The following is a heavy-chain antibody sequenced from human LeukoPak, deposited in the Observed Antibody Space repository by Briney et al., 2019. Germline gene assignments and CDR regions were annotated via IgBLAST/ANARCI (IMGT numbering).Heavy chain of an antibody. V-gene: IGHV3-74*01. CDR3: VRGADTGYSSDS. CDR2: INSDGRST. Sequence: PGGSLRLSCVASGFTFSRYWMHWVRQAPGKGLVWVSRINSDGRSTNYVDSVKGRFSISRDNAENTLYLQMNSLRVEDTAVYYCVRGADTGYSSDSWGQGTLVTVSS. D-gene: IGHD3-9*01. J-gene: IGHJ4*02. CDR1: GFTFSRYW.